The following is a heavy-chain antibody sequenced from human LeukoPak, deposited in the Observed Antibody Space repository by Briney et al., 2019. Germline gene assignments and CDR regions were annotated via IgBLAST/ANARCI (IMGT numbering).Heavy chain of an antibody. Sequence: GRSVRLSCAASGFTCSSYAMHWVRQAPGKGLKWVAVISYDGSNKYYADSVKGRFTIPRDNSKNTLYLQMNSLRAADTAVYYCAKTICSWDPHYFDYWGQGALVTVSS. J-gene: IGHJ4*02. D-gene: IGHD2-2*01. CDR2: ISYDGSNK. CDR1: GFTCSSYA. CDR3: AKTICSWDPHYFDY. V-gene: IGHV3-30*07.